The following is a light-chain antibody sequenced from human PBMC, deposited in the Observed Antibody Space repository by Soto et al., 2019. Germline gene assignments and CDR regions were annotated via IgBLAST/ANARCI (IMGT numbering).Light chain of an antibody. CDR3: CSYAGSHTLYV. CDR2: DVT. J-gene: IGLJ1*01. Sequence: VLTQPRSVSGSPGQSVTISCTGTSSDVGAYSYVSWYQQHPGKAPKLMIYDVTKRPSGVPDRFSGSKSGNTASLTISGLQAEDEADYYCCSYAGSHTLYVFGTGTKVTVL. V-gene: IGLV2-11*01. CDR1: SSDVGAYSY.